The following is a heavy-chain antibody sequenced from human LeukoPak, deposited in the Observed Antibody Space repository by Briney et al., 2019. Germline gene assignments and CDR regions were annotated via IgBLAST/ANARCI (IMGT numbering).Heavy chain of an antibody. J-gene: IGHJ4*02. CDR3: ARDPGRWIDY. CDR1: GFTFSSYS. V-gene: IGHV3-48*02. Sequence: GGSLRLSCAASGFTFSSYSMIWVRQAPGKGLEWLSHITSSSTTIHYADSVKGRFTISRDNAKNSLFLQMNSLGDEDTAVYYCARDPGRWIDYWGQGTLVTVSS. D-gene: IGHD5-24*01. CDR2: ITSSSTTI.